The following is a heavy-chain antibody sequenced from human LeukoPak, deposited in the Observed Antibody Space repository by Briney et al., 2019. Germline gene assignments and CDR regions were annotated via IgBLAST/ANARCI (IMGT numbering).Heavy chain of an antibody. CDR1: RGSISGSY. CDR3: ASMTTVGGPWYFDL. Sequence: SETLSLTCTVSRGSISGSYWSWIRQPPGKKLEWIGYIYYSGSTNYNPSLKSRVTISVDTSKNQFSLKLTSVTAADTAVYYCASMTTVGGPWYFDLWGRGALVTVSS. D-gene: IGHD4-23*01. V-gene: IGHV4-59*01. CDR2: IYYSGST. J-gene: IGHJ2*01.